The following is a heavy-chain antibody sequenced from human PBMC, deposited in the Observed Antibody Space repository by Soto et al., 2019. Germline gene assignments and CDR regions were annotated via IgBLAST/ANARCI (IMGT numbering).Heavy chain of an antibody. Sequence: PGGSLRLSCAASGFTCSSYVMHWGRQAPGKGLEWVAVISSDGSNTYYADSVKGRFTISRDNSKNTLYLQMNSLRAEDTAVYYCARDLKTVAMLHYYYGMDVWGQGTTVTVFS. D-gene: IGHD2-15*01. CDR1: GFTCSSYV. V-gene: IGHV3-30-3*01. CDR2: ISSDGSNT. J-gene: IGHJ6*02. CDR3: ARDLKTVAMLHYYYGMDV.